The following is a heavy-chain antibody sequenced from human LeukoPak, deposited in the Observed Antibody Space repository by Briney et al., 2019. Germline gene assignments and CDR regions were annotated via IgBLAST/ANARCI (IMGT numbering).Heavy chain of an antibody. CDR3: ARAPRLRAFDI. V-gene: IGHV4-34*01. Sequence: SETLSLTCAVYGGSFSGYYWSWIRQPPGKGLEWIGEINHSGSTNYNPSLKSRVTISVDTSKNQFSLKLSSVTAADTAVYYYARAPRLRAFDIWGQGTMVTVSS. CDR1: GGSFSGYY. J-gene: IGHJ3*02. CDR2: INHSGST.